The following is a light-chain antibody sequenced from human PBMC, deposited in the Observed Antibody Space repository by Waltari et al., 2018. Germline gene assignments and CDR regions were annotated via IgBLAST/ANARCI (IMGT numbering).Light chain of an antibody. CDR2: EVN. CDR1: SSDVGASEY. J-gene: IGLJ1*01. CDR3: SSYTTIASYV. Sequence: QSALTQPASVSASPGQSITISCTGTSSDVGASEYISWYQQHPGKVPKLIIYEVNNRPSGVSDRFSGSKFDNTASLTISGLQPEDEADYYCSSYTTIASYVFGTGTKVTVL. V-gene: IGLV2-14*01.